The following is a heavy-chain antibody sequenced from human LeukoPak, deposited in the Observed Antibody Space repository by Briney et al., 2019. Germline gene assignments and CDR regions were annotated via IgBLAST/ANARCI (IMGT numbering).Heavy chain of an antibody. CDR1: GYTFTSHG. V-gene: IGHV1-18*04. Sequence: ASVKVPCKASGYTFTSHGISWLRQAPGQGLEWMGWVSGYNGDSNNAQKFKGRVTMTADTSTNTAYMEMRSLRYDDTAVYYCAREDGRSHYSSGWYGAFDIWGQGTVVTVSS. CDR3: AREDGRSHYSSGWYGAFDI. D-gene: IGHD6-13*01. CDR2: VSGYNGDS. J-gene: IGHJ3*02.